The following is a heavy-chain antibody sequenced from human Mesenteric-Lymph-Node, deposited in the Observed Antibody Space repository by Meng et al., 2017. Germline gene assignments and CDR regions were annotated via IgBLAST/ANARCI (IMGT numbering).Heavy chain of an antibody. V-gene: IGHV1-69*08. CDR1: GDTFSSQI. CDR3: ARVHDSSYYFDQTDF. J-gene: IGHJ4*02. Sequence: SVKVSCKASGDTFSSQIISWVRQAPGQGLEWMGRIIPMVGKPAYAQRFQGRVTITADKSTKTAYMELSRLRSEDTALYYCARVHDSSYYFDQTDFWGQGTLVTVSS. CDR2: IIPMVGKP. D-gene: IGHD3-22*01.